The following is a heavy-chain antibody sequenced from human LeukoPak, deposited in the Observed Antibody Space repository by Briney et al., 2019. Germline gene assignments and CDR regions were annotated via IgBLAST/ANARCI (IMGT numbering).Heavy chain of an antibody. CDR3: ARDISYCGGDCAPYYFDY. V-gene: IGHV3-48*03. Sequence: GGSLRLSCAASGFTFSSYEMHWVRQAPGKGLDWLSYISSGGSTIYYADSVKGRFTISRDNAKNSLYLQMNSLRAEDTAVYYCARDISYCGGDCAPYYFDYWGQGTLVTVSS. J-gene: IGHJ4*02. D-gene: IGHD2-21*02. CDR1: GFTFSSYE. CDR2: ISSGGSTI.